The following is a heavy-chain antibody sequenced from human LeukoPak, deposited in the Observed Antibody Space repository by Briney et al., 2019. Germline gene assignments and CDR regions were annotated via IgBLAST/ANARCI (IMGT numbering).Heavy chain of an antibody. Sequence: PSETLSLTCTVSGASFRSDTYFWGWIRQPPGKGPEWLGSIYYSGNTYYNPSLKSRVTISIDTSKNQFSLKLSSVTAADTAVYYCTRTHNKPTYWFDPWGQGTLVTVSS. CDR2: IYYSGNT. V-gene: IGHV4-39*01. J-gene: IGHJ5*02. CDR1: GASFRSDTYF. CDR3: TRTHNKPTYWFDP.